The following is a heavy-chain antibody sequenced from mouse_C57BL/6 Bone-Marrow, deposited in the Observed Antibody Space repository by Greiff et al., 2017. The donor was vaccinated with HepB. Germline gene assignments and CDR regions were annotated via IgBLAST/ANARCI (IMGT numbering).Heavy chain of an antibody. CDR2: IWSGGST. D-gene: IGHD2-3*01. J-gene: IGHJ4*01. CDR1: GFSLTSYG. Sequence: QVQLKESGPGLVQPSQSLSITCTVSGFSLTSYGVHWVRQSPGKGLEWLGVIWSGGSTDYNAAFISRLSISKDNSKSPVFFKMNSLQADDTAIYYCARNSNDGYFAMDYWGQGTSVTVSS. CDR3: ARNSNDGYFAMDY. V-gene: IGHV2-2*01.